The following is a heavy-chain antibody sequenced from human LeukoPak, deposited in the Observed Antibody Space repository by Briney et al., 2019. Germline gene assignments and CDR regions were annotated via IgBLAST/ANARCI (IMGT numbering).Heavy chain of an antibody. Sequence: PGGSVTLSCAASGFTFSSYEMNWVRQAPGKGLEWVSYISSRCSTIYYADSVKGPFTISRDNAKNSLYLQMNSLRAEDTAVYYCARAAIAAAGGIDYWGQGTLVTVSS. CDR3: ARAAIAAAGGIDY. V-gene: IGHV3-48*03. J-gene: IGHJ4*02. CDR1: GFTFSSYE. D-gene: IGHD6-13*01. CDR2: ISSRCSTI.